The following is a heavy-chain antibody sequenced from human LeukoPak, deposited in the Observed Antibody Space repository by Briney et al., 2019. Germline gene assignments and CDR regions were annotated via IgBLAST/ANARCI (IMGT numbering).Heavy chain of an antibody. CDR2: INHSGST. Sequence: PSETLSLTCTVSGGSISSSSYYWSWIRQPPGKGLEWIGEINHSGSTNYNPSLKSRVTISVDTSKNQFSLKLSSVTAADTAVYYCARGLHAGGYNTNYYYYYGMDVWGQGTTVTVSS. D-gene: IGHD5-24*01. CDR3: ARGLHAGGYNTNYYYYYGMDV. V-gene: IGHV4-39*07. J-gene: IGHJ6*02. CDR1: GGSISSSSYY.